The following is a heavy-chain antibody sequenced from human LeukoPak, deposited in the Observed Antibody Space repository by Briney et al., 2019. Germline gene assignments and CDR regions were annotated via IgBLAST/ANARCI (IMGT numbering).Heavy chain of an antibody. J-gene: IGHJ4*02. CDR1: GFTFSSYD. CDR2: IGAAGEM. V-gene: IGHV3-13*04. Sequence: PGGFLRLSCAASGFTFSSYDMHWVRQATGKGLEWVSTIGAAGEMFYPDSVKGRFTISRDDAKNSMYLQMNSLRAGDTAVYYCVGRLRGWSSGFDYWGQGILVTVSS. CDR3: VGRLRGWSSGFDY. D-gene: IGHD6-19*01.